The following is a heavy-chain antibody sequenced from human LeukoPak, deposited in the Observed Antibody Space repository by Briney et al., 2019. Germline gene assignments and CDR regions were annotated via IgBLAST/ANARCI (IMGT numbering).Heavy chain of an antibody. CDR2: VYTSGTT. J-gene: IGHJ4*02. CDR1: GGSIRGYC. D-gene: IGHD5-12*01. CDR3: ARGTEKTRISGYYSFDH. V-gene: IGHV4-4*07. Sequence: KCSETLSLTCTFFGGSIRGYCWTWIRQPAGKELEWIGRVYTSGTTYYNPPLESRVTISLDTFNNQFSLRVTSVTAADTAIYYCARGTEKTRISGYYSFDHWGRGLLVTVSS.